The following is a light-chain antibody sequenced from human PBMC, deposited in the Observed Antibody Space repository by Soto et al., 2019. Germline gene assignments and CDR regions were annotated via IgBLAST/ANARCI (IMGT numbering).Light chain of an antibody. Sequence: QSVLTQPPSESGSPGQSVTISCTGTSSDVGGYNYVSWYQQHPGKAPKLMIYEVSKRPSGVPDRFSGSKSGNTASLTVSGLQAEDEADYYCSSYAGSNNLVVFGGGTKLTVL. CDR2: EVS. J-gene: IGLJ2*01. CDR1: SSDVGGYNY. V-gene: IGLV2-8*01. CDR3: SSYAGSNNLVV.